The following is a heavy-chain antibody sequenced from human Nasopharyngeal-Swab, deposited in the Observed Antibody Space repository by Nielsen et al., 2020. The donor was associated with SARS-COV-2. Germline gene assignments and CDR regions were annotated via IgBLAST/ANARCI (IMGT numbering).Heavy chain of an antibody. CDR1: GFTFSSYW. Sequence: GESPKIPCAASGFTFSSYWMHWVRPAPGKGLVWVSRINSDGSSTSHADSVKGRLTISRDNAKNMLYLQMNSLRTEDTAVYYCAKVTVTEDYDYYYGMDVWGQGTTVTVSS. CDR3: AKVTVTEDYDYYYGMDV. J-gene: IGHJ6*02. CDR2: INSDGSST. D-gene: IGHD4-17*01. V-gene: IGHV3-74*01.